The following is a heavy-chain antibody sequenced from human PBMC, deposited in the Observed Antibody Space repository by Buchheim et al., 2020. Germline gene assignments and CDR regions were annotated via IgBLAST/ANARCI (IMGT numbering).Heavy chain of an antibody. D-gene: IGHD1-1*01. Sequence: QVQLVESGGGVVQPGRPLRLSCAASGFTFSSYGMHWVRQAPGKGLEWVAVIWYDGSNKYYADSVKGRFTISRDNSKNTLYLQMNSLRAEDTAVYYCARSQLELIYYYYGMDVWGQGTT. CDR1: GFTFSSYG. V-gene: IGHV3-33*01. CDR2: IWYDGSNK. CDR3: ARSQLELIYYYYGMDV. J-gene: IGHJ6*02.